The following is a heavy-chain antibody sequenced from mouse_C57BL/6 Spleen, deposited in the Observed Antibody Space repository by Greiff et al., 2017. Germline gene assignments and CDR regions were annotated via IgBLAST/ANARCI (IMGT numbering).Heavy chain of an antibody. CDR3: ARSYSNCEVDD. CDR2: IDPSDSET. CDR1: GYTFTSYW. Sequence: VQLQQPGAELVRPGSSVKLSCKASGYTFTSYWMHWVKQRPIQGLEWIGNIDPSDSETHYNQKFKNKATLTVDKSSSTAYMQLSSLTSEDSAVYYCARSYSNCEVDDWGKGTTLTVSS. D-gene: IGHD2-5*01. V-gene: IGHV1-52*01. J-gene: IGHJ2*01.